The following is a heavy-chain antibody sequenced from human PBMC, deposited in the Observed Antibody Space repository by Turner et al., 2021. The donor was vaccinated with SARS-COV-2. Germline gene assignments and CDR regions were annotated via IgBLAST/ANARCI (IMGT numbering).Heavy chain of an antibody. V-gene: IGHV5-10-1*01. CDR2: IDPSDSYT. J-gene: IGHJ5*02. CDR3: ARSFGYCSSTSCLLNWFDP. D-gene: IGHD2-2*01. CDR1: GYSFTSYW. Sequence: EVQLVQSGAEVKKPGESLRISCKGSGYSFTSYWISWVHQMPGKGLEWMGRIDPSDSYTNYSPSFQGHVTISADKSISTAYLQWSSLKASDTAMYYCARSFGYCSSTSCLLNWFDPWGQGTLVTVSS.